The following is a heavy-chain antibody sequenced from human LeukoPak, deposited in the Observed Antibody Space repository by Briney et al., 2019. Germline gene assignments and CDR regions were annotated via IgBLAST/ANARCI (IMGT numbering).Heavy chain of an antibody. CDR1: GYSFTSYW. J-gene: IGHJ4*02. D-gene: IGHD3-22*01. CDR3: ARLLWMDSSGYYSSYYFDY. Sequence: GESLKISCKSSGYSFTSYWIAWVRQMPGKGLEWMGILYPGDSDTRYSPSFQGQVTISADRSITTAYLQWSSLKASDTAMYYCARLLWMDSSGYYSSYYFDYWGQGTLVTVSS. V-gene: IGHV5-51*01. CDR2: LYPGDSDT.